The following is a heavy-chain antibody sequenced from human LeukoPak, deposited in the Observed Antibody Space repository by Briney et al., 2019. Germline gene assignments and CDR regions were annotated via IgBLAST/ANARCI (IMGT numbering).Heavy chain of an antibody. CDR2: IYYSGIT. Sequence: SETLSLTCSVSAGSISSYYWSWIRQPPGKGLEWSGYIYYSGITNYNPSLKSRVTISIDTSKNHFSLQLSSVTAADTAVCYCASSHLYSSSWYLSGRFDFWGQGTLVTVSS. V-gene: IGHV4-59*01. D-gene: IGHD6-13*01. CDR3: ASSHLYSSSWYLSGRFDF. J-gene: IGHJ4*02. CDR1: AGSISSYY.